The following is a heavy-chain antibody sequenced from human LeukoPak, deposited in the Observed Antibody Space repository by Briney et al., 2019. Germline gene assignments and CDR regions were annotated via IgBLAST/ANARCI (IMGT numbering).Heavy chain of an antibody. J-gene: IGHJ4*02. D-gene: IGHD3-22*01. V-gene: IGHV1-69*06. Sequence: SVNVSCKASGGTFSSYAISWVRQAPGQGLEWMGGIIPIFGTANYAQKFQGRVTMTEDTSTDTAYMELSSLRSEDTAVYYCATDLRLDSSGYYFDYWGQGTLVTVSS. CDR1: GGTFSSYA. CDR2: IIPIFGTA. CDR3: ATDLRLDSSGYYFDY.